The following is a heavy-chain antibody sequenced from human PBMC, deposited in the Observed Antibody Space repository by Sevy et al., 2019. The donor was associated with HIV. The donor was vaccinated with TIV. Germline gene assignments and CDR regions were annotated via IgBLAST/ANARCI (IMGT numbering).Heavy chain of an antibody. V-gene: IGHV4-59*01. CDR2: IYYSGST. D-gene: IGHD2-15*01. J-gene: IGHJ4*02. CDR3: XXXXXXXXSCYWDY. Sequence: SETLSLTCTVSGGSISSYYWSWIRQPPGKGLEWIGYIYYSGSTNYNPSLKSRVTISVDTSKNQFSLKLSSLTAADTXXXXXXXXXXXXXSCYWDYWGQGTLVTVSS. CDR1: GGSISSYY.